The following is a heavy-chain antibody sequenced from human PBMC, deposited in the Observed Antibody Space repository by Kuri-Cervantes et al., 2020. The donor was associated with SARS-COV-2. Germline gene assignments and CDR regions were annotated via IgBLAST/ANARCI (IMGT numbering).Heavy chain of an antibody. Sequence: GSLRLSCTVSGGSISSHYWSWIRQPPGKGLEWIGYIYYSGSTNYNPSLKSRVTISVDTSKNQFSLKLSAVTAADTAVYYCARFRGGLCFGEGEYYFDYWGQGTLVTVSS. CDR1: GGSISSHY. CDR3: ARFRGGLCFGEGEYYFDY. V-gene: IGHV4-59*11. D-gene: IGHD3-10*01. J-gene: IGHJ4*02. CDR2: IYYSGST.